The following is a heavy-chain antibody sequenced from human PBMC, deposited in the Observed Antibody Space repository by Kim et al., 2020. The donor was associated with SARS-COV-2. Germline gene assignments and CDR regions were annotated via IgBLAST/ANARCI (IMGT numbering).Heavy chain of an antibody. CDR2: INPNSGGT. Sequence: ASVKVSCKASGYTFTGYYMHWVRQAPGQGLEWMGRINPNSGGTNYAQKFQGRVTMTRDTSISTAYMELSRLRSDDTAVYYCAQQSSSWYGGDYWGQGTLVTVSS. V-gene: IGHV1-2*06. J-gene: IGHJ4*02. CDR1: GYTFTGYY. D-gene: IGHD6-13*01. CDR3: AQQSSSWYGGDY.